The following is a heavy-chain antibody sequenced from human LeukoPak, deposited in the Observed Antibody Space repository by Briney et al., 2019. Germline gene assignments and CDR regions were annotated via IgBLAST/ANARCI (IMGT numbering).Heavy chain of an antibody. D-gene: IGHD6-19*01. Sequence: ASVKVSCKASGYTFTDYYMHWVRQAPGQGLEWMGWINPHSGGTDHAQKFQGRVTMTRDTSISTAYMELSRLRSDDTAVYYCARRSGIAVAGAFDHWGQGTLVTVSS. J-gene: IGHJ4*02. CDR2: INPHSGGT. V-gene: IGHV1-2*02. CDR1: GYTFTDYY. CDR3: ARRSGIAVAGAFDH.